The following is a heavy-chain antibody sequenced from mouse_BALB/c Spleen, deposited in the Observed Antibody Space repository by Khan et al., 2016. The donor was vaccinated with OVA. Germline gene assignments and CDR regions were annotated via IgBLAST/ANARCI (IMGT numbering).Heavy chain of an antibody. Sequence: VQLLETGPGLVAPSQSLSITCTVSGFSLTSYGIHWVRQPPGKGLEWLVVIWSDGSTNYNSVLKSRLSISKDNSKSQVFLKMNSLQTDDTAIYYCARWFDGYSSLYAMDYWGQGTSGTVSS. CDR1: GFSLTSYG. V-gene: IGHV2-6*02. D-gene: IGHD2-3*01. J-gene: IGHJ4*01. CDR3: ARWFDGYSSLYAMDY. CDR2: IWSDGST.